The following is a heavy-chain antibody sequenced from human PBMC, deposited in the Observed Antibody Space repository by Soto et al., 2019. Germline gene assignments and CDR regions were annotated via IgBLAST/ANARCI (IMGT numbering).Heavy chain of an antibody. Sequence: GASEKSSYEACGYKVTDYLMGWVRQKNGKGLEWMGIIYPGDSDTKYSPSFQGQVTMSADKSISTAYLQWNSLKASDTAMYYCARDGLSSSSSFDYWGQGTLVTVSS. CDR2: IYPGDSDT. V-gene: IGHV5-51*01. J-gene: IGHJ4*02. CDR3: ARDGLSSSSSFDY. CDR1: GYKVTDYL. D-gene: IGHD6-6*01.